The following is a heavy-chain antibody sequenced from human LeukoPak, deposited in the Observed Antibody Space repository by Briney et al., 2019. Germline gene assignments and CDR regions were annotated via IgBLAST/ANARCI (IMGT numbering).Heavy chain of an antibody. CDR3: AKDYGSGSYSHYYYYMDV. CDR1: GFTLSDYA. Sequence: GGSLTLSCAVSGFTLSDYAMTWVRQAPGKGLEWVSVISYRGPATIYADSVKGRFTISRDNSKNTVNLQMSSLRAEDTAVYYCAKDYGSGSYSHYYYYMDVLGKGTTVTVP. D-gene: IGHD3-10*01. CDR2: ISYRGPAT. J-gene: IGHJ6*03. V-gene: IGHV3-23*01.